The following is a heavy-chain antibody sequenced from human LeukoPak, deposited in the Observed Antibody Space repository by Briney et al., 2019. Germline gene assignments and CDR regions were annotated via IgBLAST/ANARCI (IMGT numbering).Heavy chain of an antibody. Sequence: ASVKVSCKASGYTFTGYYMRWVRQAPGQGLEWMGWINPNSGGANYAQKFQGWVTMTRDTSISTAYMELSRLRSDDTAVYYCARASIGWKRSTYNWFDPWGQGTLVTVSS. CDR1: GYTFTGYY. J-gene: IGHJ5*02. D-gene: IGHD1-1*01. V-gene: IGHV1-2*04. CDR3: ARASIGWKRSTYNWFDP. CDR2: INPNSGGA.